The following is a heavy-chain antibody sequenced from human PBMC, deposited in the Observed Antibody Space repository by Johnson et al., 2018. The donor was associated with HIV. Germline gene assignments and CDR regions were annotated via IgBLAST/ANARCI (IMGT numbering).Heavy chain of an antibody. CDR2: IRWNSGSI. CDR1: GFTFDDYA. J-gene: IGHJ3*02. V-gene: IGHV3-9*01. D-gene: IGHD6-13*01. Sequence: VQLVESGGGLVQPGRSLRLSCAASGFTFDDYAMHWVRQAPGKGLAWVSGIRWNSGSIGYADSVKGRFTISRDNAKNSLYLQMNSLRAEDTALYYCAKVQLVRTFDAFDIWGQGTMVTVSS. CDR3: AKVQLVRTFDAFDI.